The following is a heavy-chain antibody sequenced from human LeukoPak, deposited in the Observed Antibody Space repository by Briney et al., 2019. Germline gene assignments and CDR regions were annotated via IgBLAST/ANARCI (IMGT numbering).Heavy chain of an antibody. Sequence: GGSLRLSCAASGFTFSSYSMNWVRQAPGKGLEWVSYISSSSSTIYYADSVKGRFTISRDNAKNSLYLQMNSLRAEDTAVYYCARDIGNGDRDYWGQGTLVTVSS. CDR1: GFTFSSYS. D-gene: IGHD4-17*01. V-gene: IGHV3-48*01. J-gene: IGHJ4*02. CDR2: ISSSSSTI. CDR3: ARDIGNGDRDY.